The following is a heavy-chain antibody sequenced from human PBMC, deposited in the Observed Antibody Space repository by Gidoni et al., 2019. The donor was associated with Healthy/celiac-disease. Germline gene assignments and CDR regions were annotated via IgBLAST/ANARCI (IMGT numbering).Heavy chain of an antibody. J-gene: IGHJ6*02. Sequence: EVQLVESGGGLVQPGRSLRLSCAAPGFTFDDYAMHWVRQAPGKGLEWVSGISWNSGSIGYADSVKGRFTISRDNAKNSMYLQMNSLRAEDTALYYCAKEVQVTTAVRYYYYGMDVWGQGTTVTVSS. CDR1: GFTFDDYA. CDR2: ISWNSGSI. D-gene: IGHD4-17*01. V-gene: IGHV3-9*01. CDR3: AKEVQVTTAVRYYYYGMDV.